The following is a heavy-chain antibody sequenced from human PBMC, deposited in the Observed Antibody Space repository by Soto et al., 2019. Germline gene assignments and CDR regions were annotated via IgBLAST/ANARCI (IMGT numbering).Heavy chain of an antibody. J-gene: IGHJ4*02. D-gene: IGHD2-2*01. CDR2: ISGGGGGT. V-gene: IGHV3-23*01. Sequence: GGSLRLSCAASGFSFSNYAMNLVRQAPGKGLEWVSGISGGGGGTYYADSVKGRFTISRDNSQNTLFLQMNSLRAEDTAVYYCARDSRGSTWAYYFEHWGQGTLVTLSS. CDR3: ARDSRGSTWAYYFEH. CDR1: GFSFSNYA.